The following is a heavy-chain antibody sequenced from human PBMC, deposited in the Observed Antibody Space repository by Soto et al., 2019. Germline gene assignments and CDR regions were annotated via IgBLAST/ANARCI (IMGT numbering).Heavy chain of an antibody. J-gene: IGHJ5*02. CDR1: GGTISSGAYY. CDR3: VRVSATGTRWFDP. CDR2: ISHRGAA. Sequence: SETLSLTCTVSGGTISSGAYYLGWIRQHPGKGLEWIGYISHRGAACYTPSLKSRVSRSVDRSKSQFSLNVTPLTAADTAVYYCVRVSATGTRWFDPWGPGSLVTVSS. D-gene: IGHD6-13*01. V-gene: IGHV4-31*03.